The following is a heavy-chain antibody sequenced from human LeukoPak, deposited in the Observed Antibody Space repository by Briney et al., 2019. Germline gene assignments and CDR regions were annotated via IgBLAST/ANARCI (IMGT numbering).Heavy chain of an antibody. CDR2: TSYDGSNK. CDR3: ARDRRTNDAFDI. V-gene: IGHV3-30-3*01. CDR1: GFTFSSFA. Sequence: AGGSLRLSCAASGFTFSSFAIHWVRQAPGKGLEWVAVTSYDGSNKYYADSVKGRFTISRDKSKNTLYLQMNSLRAADTAVYYCARDRRTNDAFDIWGQGTMVTVSS. D-gene: IGHD1/OR15-1a*01. J-gene: IGHJ3*02.